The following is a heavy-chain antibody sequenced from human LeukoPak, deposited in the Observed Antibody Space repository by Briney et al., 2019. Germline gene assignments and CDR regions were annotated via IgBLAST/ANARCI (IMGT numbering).Heavy chain of an antibody. CDR1: GYTFTGYY. Sequence: ASVKVSCKASGYTFTGYYMHWVRQAPGQGLEWMGWINPNSGGTNYAQKFQGRVTMTRDTSISTAYMELSRLRSDDRAVYYCAREDYYDSSGYYPNWFDPWGQGTLVTVSS. J-gene: IGHJ5*02. D-gene: IGHD3-22*01. CDR2: INPNSGGT. CDR3: AREDYYDSSGYYPNWFDP. V-gene: IGHV1-2*02.